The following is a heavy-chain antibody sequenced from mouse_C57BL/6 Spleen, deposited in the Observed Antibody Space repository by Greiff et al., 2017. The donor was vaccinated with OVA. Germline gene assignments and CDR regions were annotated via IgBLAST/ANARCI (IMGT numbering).Heavy chain of an antibody. D-gene: IGHD1-1*01. V-gene: IGHV1-80*01. CDR3: ARHYYYGSRNAMDY. CDR1: GYAFSSYW. J-gene: IGHJ4*01. CDR2: IYPGDGDT. Sequence: QVQLQQSGAELVKPGASVKISCKASGYAFSSYWMNWVKQRPGKGLEWIGQIYPGDGDTNYNGKFKGKATLTADKSSSTAYMQLSSLTSEDSAVYFCARHYYYGSRNAMDYWGQGTSVTVSS.